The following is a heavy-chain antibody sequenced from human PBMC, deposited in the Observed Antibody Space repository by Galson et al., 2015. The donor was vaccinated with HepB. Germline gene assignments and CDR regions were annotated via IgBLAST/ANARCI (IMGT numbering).Heavy chain of an antibody. J-gene: IGHJ5*02. Sequence: SVKVSCKASGDTFNNFAISWVRQAPGQGLEWMGRIIPILNIATYAQKFQGRVNITADRSTGTAYMDLTSLKSEDTAMYYCAGGSCSVTGCSPGLLPSWGQGTLVTVSS. D-gene: IGHD2-2*01. CDR2: IIPILNIA. CDR1: GDTFNNFA. CDR3: AGGSCSVTGCSPGLLPS. V-gene: IGHV1-69*04.